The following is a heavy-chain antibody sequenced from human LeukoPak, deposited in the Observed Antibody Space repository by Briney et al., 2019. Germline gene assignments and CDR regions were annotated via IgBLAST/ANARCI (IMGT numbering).Heavy chain of an antibody. V-gene: IGHV3-23*01. Sequence: PGGSLRLSCVASGFIFSSYAMSWVRQAPGKGLEWVSAISGSGGSTYYADSVKGRFTISRDNSKNTLYLQMNSLRAEDTAVYYCAKDLGSGWWGVAFDIWGQGTMVTVSS. CDR3: AKDLGSGWWGVAFDI. CDR1: GFIFSSYA. J-gene: IGHJ3*02. CDR2: ISGSGGST. D-gene: IGHD6-19*01.